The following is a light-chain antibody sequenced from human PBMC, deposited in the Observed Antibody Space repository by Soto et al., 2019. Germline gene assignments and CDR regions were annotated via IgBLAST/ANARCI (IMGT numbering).Light chain of an antibody. CDR2: DAS. J-gene: IGKJ5*01. V-gene: IGKV1-33*01. Sequence: DIQMTQSPSSLSASVGDRVTITCQASQDIDNFLNWYQQKPGKAPKLLIYDASNLETGVPSRFSGSGFGTDFTFTISSLQPEDTATYYCQQYDNPPITFGQGTRLEIK. CDR3: QQYDNPPIT. CDR1: QDIDNF.